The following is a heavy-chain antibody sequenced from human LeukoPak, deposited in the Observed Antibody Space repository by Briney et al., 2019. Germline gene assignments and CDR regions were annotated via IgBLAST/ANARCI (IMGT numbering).Heavy chain of an antibody. CDR3: ARDRETAGYSSGWFDY. J-gene: IGHJ4*02. Sequence: GGSLRLSCAASGFTFSSNWMSWLRQAPGQGLEWVANIKEDGGEKYYVDSVKGRFTISRDNAKNSLYLQMNSLSVEDTAVYYCARDRETAGYSSGWFDYWGQGTLVTVSS. V-gene: IGHV3-7*01. D-gene: IGHD6-19*01. CDR2: IKEDGGEK. CDR1: GFTFSSNW.